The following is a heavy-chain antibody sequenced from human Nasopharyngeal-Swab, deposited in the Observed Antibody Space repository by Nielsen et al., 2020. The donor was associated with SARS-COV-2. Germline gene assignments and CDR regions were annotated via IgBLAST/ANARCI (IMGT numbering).Heavy chain of an antibody. J-gene: IGHJ6*02. Sequence: GESLKIYCAASGFTVSSNYMHWVRQAPGKGREWVSSISSSSSYIYYADSVKGRFTISRDNAKNSLYLQMNSLRAEDTAVYYCARADILTGYYDYYYGMDVWGQGTTVTVSS. CDR3: ARADILTGYYDYYYGMDV. V-gene: IGHV3-21*01. D-gene: IGHD3-9*01. CDR1: GFTVSSNY. CDR2: ISSSSSYI.